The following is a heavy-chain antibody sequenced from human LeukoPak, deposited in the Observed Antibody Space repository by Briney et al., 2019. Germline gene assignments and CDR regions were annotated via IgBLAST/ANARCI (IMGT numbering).Heavy chain of an antibody. CDR2: IYPGDSDT. CDR3: ARGISGYRVLYYFDY. Sequence: GESLKISFKGSGYSFTSEWSGGVRQMPGKGLEWMGIIYPGDSDTRYSPSFQGQVTISADKSISTAYLQWSSLKASDTAMYHCARGISGYRVLYYFDYWGQGTLVTVSS. J-gene: IGHJ4*02. V-gene: IGHV5-51*01. CDR1: GYSFTSEW. D-gene: IGHD3-22*01.